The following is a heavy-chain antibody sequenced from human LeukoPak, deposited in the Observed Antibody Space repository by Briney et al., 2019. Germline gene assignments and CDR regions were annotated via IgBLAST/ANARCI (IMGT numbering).Heavy chain of an antibody. Sequence: TPGGSLRLSCAASGFTFGSYGMHWVRQAPGKGLEWIGEINHSGSTNYNPSLKSRVTISVDTSKNQFSLKLSSVTAADTAVYYCASLGGTVTGYYYYYYGMDVWGQGTTVTVSS. CDR2: INHSGST. CDR1: GFTFGSYG. D-gene: IGHD4-17*01. J-gene: IGHJ6*02. V-gene: IGHV4-34*01. CDR3: ASLGGTVTGYYYYYYGMDV.